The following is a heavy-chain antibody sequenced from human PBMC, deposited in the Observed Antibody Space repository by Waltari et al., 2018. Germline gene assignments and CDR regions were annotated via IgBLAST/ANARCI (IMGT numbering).Heavy chain of an antibody. D-gene: IGHD1-26*01. CDR3: ARDPGPIVGAPDY. Sequence: QVQLVQSGTEVKKPGASVKVSCQASGYSFTDHHLPWVRQTPGQGLEWLGWINPKNGDTGYAQNFLGRVTMTRDTSINTVYMDLSGLRSDDTAVFYCARDPGPIVGAPDYWGQGTLVTVSS. J-gene: IGHJ4*02. CDR2: INPKNGDT. V-gene: IGHV1-2*02. CDR1: GYSFTDHH.